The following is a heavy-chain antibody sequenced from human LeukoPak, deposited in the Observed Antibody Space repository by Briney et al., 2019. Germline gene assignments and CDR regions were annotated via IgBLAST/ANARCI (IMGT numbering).Heavy chain of an antibody. CDR2: IWYDGSNK. V-gene: IGHV3-33*01. Sequence: GGSLRLSCAASGFTFSSYGMHWVRQAPGKGLEWVAVIWYDGSNKYYADSVKGRFTISRDNSKNTLYLQMNSLRAGDTAVYYCARDSGTFYYDSSGYYAFWGQGTLVTVSS. J-gene: IGHJ4*02. D-gene: IGHD3-22*01. CDR3: ARDSGTFYYDSSGYYAF. CDR1: GFTFSSYG.